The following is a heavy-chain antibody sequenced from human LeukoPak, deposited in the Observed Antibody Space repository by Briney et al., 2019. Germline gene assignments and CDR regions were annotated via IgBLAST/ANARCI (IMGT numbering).Heavy chain of an antibody. J-gene: IGHJ6*04. CDR1: GGSIGSSNW. Sequence: SGTLSLTCAVSGGSIGSSNWWSWVRQPPGKGLEWIGEIYHSGSTNYNPSLKSRVTISVDKSKNQFSLKLSSVTAADTAVYYCARFRVGGYYGMDVWGKGTTVTVSS. CDR3: ARFRVGGYYGMDV. D-gene: IGHD3-10*01. CDR2: IYHSGST. V-gene: IGHV4-4*02.